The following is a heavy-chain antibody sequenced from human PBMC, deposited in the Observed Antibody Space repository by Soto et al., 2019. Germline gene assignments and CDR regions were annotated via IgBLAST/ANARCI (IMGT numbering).Heavy chain of an antibody. V-gene: IGHV1-58*01. CDR1: GFTFTSSA. Sequence: ASVKVSCKASGFTFTSSAVQWVRQARGQRLEWIGWIVVGSGNTNYAQKFQERVTITRNMSTSTAYMELSSLRSEDTAVYYCARGEYLLLDRGGALDPWGQGTLVTVSS. D-gene: IGHD1-26*01. J-gene: IGHJ5*02. CDR2: IVVGSGNT. CDR3: ARGEYLLLDRGGALDP.